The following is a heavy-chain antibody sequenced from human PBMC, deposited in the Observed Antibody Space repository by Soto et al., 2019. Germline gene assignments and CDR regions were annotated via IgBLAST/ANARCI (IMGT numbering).Heavy chain of an antibody. CDR3: ARKIVVAAIHAFDI. D-gene: IGHD2-15*01. CDR2: IYYSGST. CDR1: GGSISSYY. Sequence: SETLSLTCTVSGGSISSYYWSWIRQPPGKGLEWIGYIYYSGSTNYNPSPKSRVTISVDTSKNQFSLKLSSVTAADTAVYYCARKIVVAAIHAFDIWGQGTMVTVSS. V-gene: IGHV4-59*01. J-gene: IGHJ3*02.